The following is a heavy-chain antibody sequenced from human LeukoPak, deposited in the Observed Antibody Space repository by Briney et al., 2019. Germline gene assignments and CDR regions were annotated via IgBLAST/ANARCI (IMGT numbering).Heavy chain of an antibody. V-gene: IGHV3-30*02. CDR1: GFTYSNYG. J-gene: IGHJ6*03. CDR2: IRYDGSNK. Sequence: PGGSLRLSCAASGFTYSNYGMHWVRQAPAKGLEWVAVIRYDGSNKYYADSVKGRFTISRDNSKNTLYLQMNSLRAEDTAVSYCAKSAIYGSGSFYYMDVWGKGTTVTVSS. CDR3: AKSAIYGSGSFYYMDV. D-gene: IGHD3-10*01.